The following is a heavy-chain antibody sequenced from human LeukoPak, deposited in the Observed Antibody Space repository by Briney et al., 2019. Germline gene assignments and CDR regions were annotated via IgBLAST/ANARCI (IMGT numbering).Heavy chain of an antibody. CDR1: GGSISSTNYY. Sequence: WETLSLTCTVSGGSISSTNYYWGWVRQPPGKGLEWIGSIYYSGRTYYNPSLKSRVTISVDTSKNQFSLKLASVTAADTALYYCARPVTEYSISSPFNYWGRGTLVTVSS. CDR2: IYYSGRT. CDR3: ARPVTEYSISSPFNY. V-gene: IGHV4-39*01. D-gene: IGHD6-6*01. J-gene: IGHJ4*02.